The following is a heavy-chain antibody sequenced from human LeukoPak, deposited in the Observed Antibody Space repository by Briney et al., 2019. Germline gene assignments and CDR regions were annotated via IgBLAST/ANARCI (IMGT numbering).Heavy chain of an antibody. CDR3: ARELYNSGYHGAFDI. CDR2: INHSGNT. D-gene: IGHD3-22*01. Sequence: SETLSLTCAVYGGSFSGYYWSWIRQPPGKGLEWIGEINHSGNTNYNPSLKSRVTISVDTSKNQFSLKLSSVTAADTAVYYCARELYNSGYHGAFDIGGQGTMVTVSS. CDR1: GGSFSGYY. V-gene: IGHV4-34*01. J-gene: IGHJ3*02.